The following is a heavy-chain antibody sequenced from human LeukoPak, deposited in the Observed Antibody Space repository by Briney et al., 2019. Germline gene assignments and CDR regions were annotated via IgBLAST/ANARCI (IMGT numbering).Heavy chain of an antibody. J-gene: IGHJ6*02. CDR1: GFTFSSYS. CDR3: ARDHRIQGSYYYGMDV. Sequence: GGSLRLSCAASGFTFSSYSMNWVRQAPGKGLEWVSYISSSSSTIYYADSVKGRFTISRDNAKNSLYLQMNSLRAEDTAVYYCARDHRIQGSYYYGMDVWGQGTTVTVSS. D-gene: IGHD5-18*01. V-gene: IGHV3-48*01. CDR2: ISSSSSTI.